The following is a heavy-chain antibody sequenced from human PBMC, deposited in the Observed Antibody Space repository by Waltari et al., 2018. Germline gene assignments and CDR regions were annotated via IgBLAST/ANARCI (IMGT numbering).Heavy chain of an antibody. V-gene: IGHV4-31*03. CDR2: IYHRGSN. Sequence: QVQLQESGPGLVKPSQTLSLTCTVSGGSISSGGYYWSWIRQHPGKGLEWIWCIYHRGSNDHNPSLTSRATKSVDRSKNQVVLKLGPVTAADTAVYYCARVARADDFWDDYGMDVWGQGTTVTVSS. D-gene: IGHD3-3*01. J-gene: IGHJ6*02. CDR1: GGSISSGGYY. CDR3: ARVARADDFWDDYGMDV.